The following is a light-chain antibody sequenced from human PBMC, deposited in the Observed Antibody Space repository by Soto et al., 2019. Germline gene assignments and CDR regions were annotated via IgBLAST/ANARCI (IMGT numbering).Light chain of an antibody. CDR1: DNDIGTHDY. Sequence: SVLTQPTSVSGSPGQSSTISFTGKDNDIGTHDYVSWYQQHPGRAPRLLIHGVTTRPSGISGRFSASKSGLTASLTISGLQPEDEADYYCSSFTSNRIYVFGPGTKVTVL. V-gene: IGLV2-14*03. J-gene: IGLJ1*01. CDR2: GVT. CDR3: SSFTSNRIYV.